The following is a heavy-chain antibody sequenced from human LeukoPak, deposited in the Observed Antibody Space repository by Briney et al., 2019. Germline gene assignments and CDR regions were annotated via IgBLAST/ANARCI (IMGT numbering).Heavy chain of an antibody. D-gene: IGHD1-20*01. J-gene: IGHJ4*02. CDR1: GFTFSSYA. CDR2: ISYDGSNK. CDR3: ARDPHISITGTGFVDY. Sequence: GGSLRLSCAASGFTFSSYAMHWVRQAPGKGLEWVAVISYDGSNKYYADSLKGRFTISRDNSKNTLYLQMNSLRAEDTAVYYCARDPHISITGTGFVDYGGQGTLVTVSS. V-gene: IGHV3-30-3*01.